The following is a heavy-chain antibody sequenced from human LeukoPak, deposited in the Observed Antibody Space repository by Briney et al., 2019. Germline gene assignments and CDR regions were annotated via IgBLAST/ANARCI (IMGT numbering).Heavy chain of an antibody. CDR2: IYYSGST. J-gene: IGHJ4*02. D-gene: IGHD3-22*01. CDR3: ASHDSSGYYDY. Sequence: PSETPSLTCTVSGGSISSYYWSWIRQPPGKRLEWIGYIYYSGSTNYNPSLKSRVTISVDTSKNQFSLKLSSVTAADTAVYYCASHDSSGYYDYWGQGTLVTVSS. V-gene: IGHV4-59*01. CDR1: GGSISSYY.